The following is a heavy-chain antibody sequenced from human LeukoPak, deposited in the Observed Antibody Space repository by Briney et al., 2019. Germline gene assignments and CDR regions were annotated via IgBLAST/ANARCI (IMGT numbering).Heavy chain of an antibody. D-gene: IGHD5-18*01. CDR2: ISYDGSNK. J-gene: IGHJ4*02. CDR3: ARSYSYNYGEVDY. Sequence: GGSLRLSCAASGFTFSSYAMSWVRQAPGKGLEWVAVISYDGSNKYYADSVKGRFTISRDNSKNTLYLQMNSLRAEDTAVYYCARSYSYNYGEVDYWGQGTLVTVSS. V-gene: IGHV3-30-3*01. CDR1: GFTFSSYA.